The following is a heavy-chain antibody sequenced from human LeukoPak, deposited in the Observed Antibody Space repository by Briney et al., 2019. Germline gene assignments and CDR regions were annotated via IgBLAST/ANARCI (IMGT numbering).Heavy chain of an antibody. Sequence: SVKVSCKASGGTFSSYAISWVRQAPGQGLEWMGGIIPIFGTANCAQKFQGRVTITTDESTSTAYMELSSLRSEDTAVYYCARGRYRYSDLTNYYYYMDVWGKGTTVTVSS. D-gene: IGHD3-16*02. J-gene: IGHJ6*03. CDR1: GGTFSSYA. CDR2: IIPIFGTA. V-gene: IGHV1-69*05. CDR3: ARGRYRYSDLTNYYYYMDV.